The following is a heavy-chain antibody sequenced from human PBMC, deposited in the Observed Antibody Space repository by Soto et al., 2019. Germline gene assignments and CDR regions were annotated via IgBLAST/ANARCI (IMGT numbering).Heavy chain of an antibody. J-gene: IGHJ4*02. D-gene: IGHD4-17*01. CDR3: AHKGYGDYPLDY. Sequence: QITLKESGPPLVKPTQTLTLTCTFSGFSLSTSGVGVGWIRQPPGKALEWLAVIYWDDSYHYSPSLRSRLTITEDTSKNQVVLTMTNMDPVDTATYDCAHKGYGDYPLDYWGQGTLVTVSS. CDR1: GFSLSTSGVG. V-gene: IGHV2-5*02. CDR2: IYWDDSY.